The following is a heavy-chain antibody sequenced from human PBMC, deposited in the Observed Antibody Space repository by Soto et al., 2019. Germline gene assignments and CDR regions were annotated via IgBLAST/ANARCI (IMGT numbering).Heavy chain of an antibody. CDR2: IYTSGST. J-gene: IGHJ6*02. V-gene: IGHV4-4*07. CDR1: GGSIGSYY. Sequence: QVQLQESGPGLVKPSETLSLTCTVSGGSIGSYYWSWIRQPAGKGLEWIGRIYTSGSTNYNPSLKSRVTMSVDTSKNQFSLKLSSVTAADTAVYYCARDHTSSSSPPYYYYYGMDVWGQGTTVTVSS. CDR3: ARDHTSSSSPPYYYYYGMDV. D-gene: IGHD6-6*01.